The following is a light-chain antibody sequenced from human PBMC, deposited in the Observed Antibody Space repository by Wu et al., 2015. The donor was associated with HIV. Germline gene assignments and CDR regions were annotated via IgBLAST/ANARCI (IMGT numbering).Light chain of an antibody. CDR3: QQSYSNPWT. J-gene: IGKJ1*01. CDR1: QSIVRS. V-gene: IGKV1-39*01. CDR2: ASS. Sequence: DIQLTQSPSSLSTSVGDRVTITCRASQSIVRSLNWYQQKPGKAPKVVIYASSNSLSGVPSRFSGSGSEKEFTLTINSLQPEDFATYFCQQSYSNPWTFGQGTKVEI.